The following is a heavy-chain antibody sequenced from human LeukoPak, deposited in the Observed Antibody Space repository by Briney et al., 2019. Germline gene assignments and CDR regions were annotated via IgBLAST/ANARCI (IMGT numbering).Heavy chain of an antibody. CDR1: GDTFSSYV. CDR3: AGSRGATGTTSAYFDS. D-gene: IGHD1-1*01. J-gene: IGHJ4*02. Sequence: GGSLRLSCAASGDTFSSYVMHWVRRAPGKGLESVSAISSTGASTYYADSVKGRFSISRDNSKNTVHLQMGSLRGEDMAVYYCAGSRGATGTTSAYFDSWGQGTLVTVSS. CDR2: ISSTGAST. V-gene: IGHV3-64*02.